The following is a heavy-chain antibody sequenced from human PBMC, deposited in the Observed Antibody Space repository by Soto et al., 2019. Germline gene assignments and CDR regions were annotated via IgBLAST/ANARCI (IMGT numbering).Heavy chain of an antibody. Sequence: PGGSLRLSCAASGFTFSSYGMHWVRQAPGKGLEWVAVISYDGSNKYYADSVKGRFTISRDNSKNTLYLQMNSLRAEDTAVYYCAKDDGHHSGFAPWGQGTLVTVAS. D-gene: IGHD3-10*01. V-gene: IGHV3-30*18. J-gene: IGHJ5*02. CDR3: AKDDGHHSGFAP. CDR2: ISYDGSNK. CDR1: GFTFSSYG.